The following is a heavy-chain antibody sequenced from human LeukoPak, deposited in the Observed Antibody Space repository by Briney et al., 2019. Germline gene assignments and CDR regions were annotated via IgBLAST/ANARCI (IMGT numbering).Heavy chain of an antibody. CDR3: AGSSGWFDY. V-gene: IGHV6-1*01. CDR2: TYYRSKWYN. J-gene: IGHJ4*02. D-gene: IGHD6-19*01. Sequence: SQTLSLTCALSGDSVSSNSAAWNWIRQSPSRGLEWLGRTYYRSKWYNEYAVSVKSRITIKPDTSKNQFSLQLNSVTPGDTGVYYCAGSSGWFDYWGQGTLVTVSS. CDR1: GDSVSSNSAA.